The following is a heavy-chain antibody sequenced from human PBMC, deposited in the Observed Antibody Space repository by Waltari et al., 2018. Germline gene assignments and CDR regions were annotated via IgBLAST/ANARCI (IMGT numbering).Heavy chain of an antibody. V-gene: IGHV4-39*07. D-gene: IGHD2-2*01. CDR1: GGSISSSSYY. CDR3: ASQAPNVVVPAAYLMGAFDI. CDR2: SYYSGVT. J-gene: IGHJ3*02. Sequence: QLQLQESGPGLVKPSETLSLTCTVSGGSISSSSYYWGWIRQPPGKGLEWIGSSYYSGVTYYNPSLKSRVTISVDTSKNQFSLKLSSVTAADTAVYYCASQAPNVVVPAAYLMGAFDIWGQGTMVTVSS.